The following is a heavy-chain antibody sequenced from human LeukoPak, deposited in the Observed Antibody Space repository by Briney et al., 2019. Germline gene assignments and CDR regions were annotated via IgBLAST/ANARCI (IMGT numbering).Heavy chain of an antibody. Sequence: ASVKVPCKASGYTSTGYYMHWVRQAPGQGLEWMGWINPNSGGTNYAQKFQGRVTMTRDTSISTAYMELSRLRSDDTAVYYCASLAPAYYYDSSGYYRKDAFDIWGQGTMVTVSS. J-gene: IGHJ3*02. D-gene: IGHD3-22*01. CDR2: INPNSGGT. CDR3: ASLAPAYYYDSSGYYRKDAFDI. CDR1: GYTSTGYY. V-gene: IGHV1-2*02.